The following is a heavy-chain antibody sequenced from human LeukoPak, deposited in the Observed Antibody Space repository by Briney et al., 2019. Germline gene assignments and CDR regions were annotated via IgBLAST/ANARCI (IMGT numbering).Heavy chain of an antibody. D-gene: IGHD4-11*01. CDR1: GASISSSSYY. CDR3: ARHWDDYSNQG. J-gene: IGHJ4*02. Sequence: SETLSLTCAVSGASISSSSYYWGWIRQPPGKGLEWIGSICSGGNTCYNPSLESRVTISVDTSKNQFSLKLSSVTAADTAVYYCARHWDDYSNQGWGQGTLVTVSS. CDR2: ICSGGNT. V-gene: IGHV4-39*01.